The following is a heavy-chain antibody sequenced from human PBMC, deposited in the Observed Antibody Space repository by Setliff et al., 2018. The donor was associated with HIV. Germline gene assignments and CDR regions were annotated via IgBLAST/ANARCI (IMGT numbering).Heavy chain of an antibody. D-gene: IGHD2-2*01. CDR3: VRSAFVILPAAPDEPFEM. Sequence: SETLSLTCAVSGHSISSTNWWGWIRQHPGKGLEWIGHIYYSGIIHYNPSLKSRVTLTVDTSTNQFSLKLSAVTAVDTAAYYCVRSAFVILPAAPDEPFEMRGQGAMDTVSS. CDR1: GHSISSTNW. J-gene: IGHJ3*02. CDR2: IYYSGII. V-gene: IGHV4-28*05.